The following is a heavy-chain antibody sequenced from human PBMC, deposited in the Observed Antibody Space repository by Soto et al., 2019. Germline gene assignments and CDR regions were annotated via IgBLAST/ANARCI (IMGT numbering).Heavy chain of an antibody. J-gene: IGHJ4*02. CDR3: ARGGAMIVVVISAVFDY. CDR1: GFTFSSYA. D-gene: IGHD3-22*01. Sequence: QVQLVESGGGVVQPGRSLRLPCAASGFTFSSYAMHWVRQAPGKGLEWVAVISYDGSNKYYADSVKGRFTISRDNSKNTLYLQMNSLRAEDTAVYYCARGGAMIVVVISAVFDYWGQGTLVTVSS. V-gene: IGHV3-30-3*01. CDR2: ISYDGSNK.